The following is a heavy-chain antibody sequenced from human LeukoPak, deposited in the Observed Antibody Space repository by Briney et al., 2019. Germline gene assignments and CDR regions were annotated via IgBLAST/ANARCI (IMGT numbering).Heavy chain of an antibody. CDR1: GFTVSAYA. CDR2: IYDDNT. J-gene: IGHJ4*02. CDR3: APDPNKWLRNY. D-gene: IGHD5-12*01. Sequence: GGSLRLSCAASGFTVSAYAMAWVRQAPGKGLEWVSTIYDDNTYYADSVKGRFAISTDNSKNTLYLQMNSLRVEDTAVYYCAPDPNKWLRNYWGQGTLVTVSS. V-gene: IGHV3-23*01.